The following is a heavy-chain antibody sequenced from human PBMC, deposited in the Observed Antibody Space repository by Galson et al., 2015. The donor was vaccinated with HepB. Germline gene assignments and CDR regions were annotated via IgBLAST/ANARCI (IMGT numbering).Heavy chain of an antibody. CDR2: ISGSGGST. CDR1: GFTFSSYA. CDR3: AKGPAQQLVGTFDY. V-gene: IGHV3-23*01. Sequence: SLRLSCAASGFTFSSYAMSWVRQAPGKGLEWVSAISGSGGSTYYADSVKGRFTTSRDNSKNTLYLQMNSLRAEDTAVYYCAKGPAQQLVGTFDYWGQGTLVTVSS. J-gene: IGHJ4*02. D-gene: IGHD6-13*01.